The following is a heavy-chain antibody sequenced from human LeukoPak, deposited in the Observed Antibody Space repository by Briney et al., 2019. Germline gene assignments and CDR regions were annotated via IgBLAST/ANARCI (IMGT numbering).Heavy chain of an antibody. Sequence: ASVKVSCKASGYTFTDYYMHWVRQAPGQGLEWMGWINPNSGGTNYAQKFQGRVSMTRDTSIITAYMELTSLRSDDTAVYYCAKAETIGTTAYFYSGLDVWGQGSTVTVSS. CDR1: GYTFTDYY. CDR2: INPNSGGT. CDR3: AKAETIGTTAYFYSGLDV. J-gene: IGHJ6*02. V-gene: IGHV1-2*02. D-gene: IGHD1-1*01.